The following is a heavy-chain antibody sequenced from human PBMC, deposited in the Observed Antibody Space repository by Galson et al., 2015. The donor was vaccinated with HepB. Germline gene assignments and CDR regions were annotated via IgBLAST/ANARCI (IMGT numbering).Heavy chain of an antibody. Sequence: SVKVSCKASGYIFTSYYIHWVRQAPGQGLEWMGIINPSGGTRSYAQKFQGRVTMTRDTSTSTLYMELSSLRSEDTAVYYCARDYGDYGKDYWGQGTLVTVSS. V-gene: IGHV1-46*01. J-gene: IGHJ4*02. D-gene: IGHD4-17*01. CDR3: ARDYGDYGKDY. CDR1: GYIFTSYY. CDR2: INPSGGTR.